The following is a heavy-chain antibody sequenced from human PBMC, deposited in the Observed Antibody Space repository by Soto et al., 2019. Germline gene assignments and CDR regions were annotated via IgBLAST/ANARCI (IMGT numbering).Heavy chain of an antibody. CDR1: GGSISSGDYY. J-gene: IGHJ6*02. D-gene: IGHD1-26*01. CDR3: ARGVGYYYYYGMDV. Sequence: PSETLSLTCTVSGGSISSGDYYWSWIRQPPGKGLEWIGYIYYSGSTYYNPSLKSRVTISVDTSKNQFSLKLSSVTAADTAVYYCARGVGYYYYYGMDVWGQGTTVTVSS. V-gene: IGHV4-30-4*01. CDR2: IYYSGST.